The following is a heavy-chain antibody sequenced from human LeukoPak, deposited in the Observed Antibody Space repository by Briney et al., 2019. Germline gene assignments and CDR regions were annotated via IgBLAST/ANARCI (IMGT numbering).Heavy chain of an antibody. CDR2: INRSGST. CDR3: ARGWDDGDHSDY. D-gene: IGHD2-21*02. V-gene: IGHV4-34*01. Sequence: PSETLSLTCAVYGGSFGGYYWSWVRQPPGKGLEWIGEINRSGSTFYSPSLKSRVTISVDTSKNQFSLKLTSVTAADTAVYYCARGWDDGDHSDYWGQGTLVTVSS. J-gene: IGHJ4*02. CDR1: GGSFGGYY.